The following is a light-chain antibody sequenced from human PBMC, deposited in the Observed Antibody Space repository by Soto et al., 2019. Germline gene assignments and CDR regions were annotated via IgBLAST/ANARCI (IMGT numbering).Light chain of an antibody. V-gene: IGKV3-20*01. J-gene: IGKJ4*01. CDR2: AAS. CDR1: QSVSSSY. CDR3: QQYGYSST. Sequence: EIVLTHSPGTLSLSPGERATLSCRASQSVSSSYLAWYQQKPGQAPRLLIYAASSRATGIPDRFSGSGSGTDFTLTISRLEPEDFAVYYCQQYGYSSTCGGGNKGDIK.